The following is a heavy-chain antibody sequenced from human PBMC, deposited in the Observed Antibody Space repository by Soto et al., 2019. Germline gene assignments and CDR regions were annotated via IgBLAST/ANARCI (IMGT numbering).Heavy chain of an antibody. D-gene: IGHD3-9*01. CDR3: ASLRYFDWLFREDPYYYGMDV. CDR2: ISYDGSNK. V-gene: IGHV3-30*03. CDR1: GFTFSSYG. J-gene: IGHJ6*02. Sequence: QVQLVESGGGVVQPGRSLRLSCAASGFTFSSYGMHWVRQAPGKGLEWVAVISYDGSNKYYADSVKGRFTISRDNSKNTLYLQMNSLRAEDKAVYYCASLRYFDWLFREDPYYYGMDVWGQGTTVTVSS.